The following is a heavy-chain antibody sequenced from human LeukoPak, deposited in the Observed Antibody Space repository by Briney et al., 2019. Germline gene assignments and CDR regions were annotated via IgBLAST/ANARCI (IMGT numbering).Heavy chain of an antibody. Sequence: GVSLRLSCAASVFTYSNGRVSGVRGARGKGVEGVGRIKSKTDGGTTDYAAPVKGSFTISRDASKNTLYLQMNSLKTEDTAVYYCTTVNRVADYWGQGTLVTVSS. J-gene: IGHJ4*02. CDR3: TTVNRVADY. D-gene: IGHD3-3*01. CDR1: VFTYSNGR. V-gene: IGHV3-15*01. CDR2: IKSKTDGGTT.